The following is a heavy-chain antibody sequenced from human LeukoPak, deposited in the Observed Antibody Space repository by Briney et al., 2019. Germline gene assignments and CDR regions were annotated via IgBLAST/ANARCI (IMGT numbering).Heavy chain of an antibody. V-gene: IGHV1-2*02. CDR1: GYTFNIQY. CDR3: ARETTEADDY. D-gene: IGHD1-1*01. J-gene: IGHJ4*02. CDR2: INSNSGAT. Sequence: ASVKVSCMASGYTFNIQYIHWVRQAPGRGLEWVGWINSNSGATQYAQKFQGRVIMTTDTSITTVYMELSRLTSDDTAVYYCARETTEADDYWGQGTLVTVSS.